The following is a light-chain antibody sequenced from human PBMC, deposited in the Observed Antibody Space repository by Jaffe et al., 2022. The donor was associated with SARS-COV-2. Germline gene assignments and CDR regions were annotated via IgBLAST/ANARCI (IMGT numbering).Light chain of an antibody. CDR2: GAS. CDR1: QSVSSRF. V-gene: IGKV3-20*01. CDR3: QQYVTSPPGYT. Sequence: EIVLTQSPGTLSLSPGERATLSCRASQSVSSRFLAWYQQKPGQAPRLLINGASNRATGIPDRFTGSGSGTDFTLTISRLEPEDFAVYYCQQYVTSPPGYTFGQGTKLEIK. J-gene: IGKJ2*01.